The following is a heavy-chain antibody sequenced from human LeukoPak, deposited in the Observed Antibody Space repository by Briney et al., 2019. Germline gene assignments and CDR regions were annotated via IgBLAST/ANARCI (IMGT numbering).Heavy chain of an antibody. CDR3: AGSLGYCTSNVCHLKY. D-gene: IGHD2-2*01. CDR2: MNPKSGDT. V-gene: IGHV1-8*03. Sequence: ASVKVSCKASGYSFTNYDINWVRQATGQGLEWMGWMNPKSGDTGYSQKFQGRVFVTRDTSINTAYMELSSLGSDDTAVYYCAGSLGYCTSNVCHLKYWGQGTLVTVSS. J-gene: IGHJ4*02. CDR1: GYSFTNYD.